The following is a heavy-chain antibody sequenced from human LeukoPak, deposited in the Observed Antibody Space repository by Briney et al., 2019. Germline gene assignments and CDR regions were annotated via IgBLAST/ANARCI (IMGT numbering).Heavy chain of an antibody. D-gene: IGHD3-9*01. V-gene: IGHV1-18*01. CDR1: GYTFTSYG. J-gene: IGHJ5*02. CDR3: ARGGDDILTGYQNWFDP. Sequence: ASVKVSCKASGYTFTSYGISWVRQAPGQGLEWVGWISAYNGNTNYAQKLQGRVTMTTDTSTSTAYMELRSLRSDDTAMYYCARGGDDILTGYQNWFDPWGQGTLVTVSS. CDR2: ISAYNGNT.